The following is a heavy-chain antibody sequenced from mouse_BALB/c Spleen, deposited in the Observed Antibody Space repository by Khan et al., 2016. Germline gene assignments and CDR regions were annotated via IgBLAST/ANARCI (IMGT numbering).Heavy chain of an antibody. J-gene: IGHJ3*01. V-gene: IGHV9-3-1*01. CDR1: GYTFINYG. D-gene: IGHD2-14*01. CDR2: INTYTGEP. Sequence: QIQLVQSGPELKKPGETVKISCKASGYTFINYGMNWVKQAPGKGLKWMGWINTYTGEPTYADDFKGRFAFSLETSASTAYLQINNLKNEDTATYFCARGKYDGVAYWGQGTLVTVSA. CDR3: ARGKYDGVAY.